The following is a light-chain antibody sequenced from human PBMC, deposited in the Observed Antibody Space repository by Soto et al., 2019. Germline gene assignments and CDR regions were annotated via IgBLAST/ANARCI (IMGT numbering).Light chain of an antibody. Sequence: EIVLTQSPGTLSLSPGERTTLSCRASQSVNSSYLAWYQQKPGLAPRLLIYGASSRATGIPDRFSGSGSGTDFTLTISRLEPEDFAVYYCQQCCSSSFTFGPGTKVAI. CDR1: QSVNSSY. V-gene: IGKV3-20*01. CDR2: GAS. CDR3: QQCCSSSFT. J-gene: IGKJ3*01.